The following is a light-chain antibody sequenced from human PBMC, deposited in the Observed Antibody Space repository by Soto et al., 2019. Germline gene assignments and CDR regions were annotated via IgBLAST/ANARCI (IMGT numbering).Light chain of an antibody. CDR2: GAS. CDR3: QQYNNWPLT. V-gene: IGKV3-15*01. Sequence: EIVLTQSPVTLSVSPGEGATLSCRASQSVAGDLAWFQQTPGQVPMLLIYGASTRATGVPARFRGSGSGTAFTLTISSLESGDFAVYYCQQYNNWPLTFGGGTNVEIK. CDR1: QSVAGD. J-gene: IGKJ4*01.